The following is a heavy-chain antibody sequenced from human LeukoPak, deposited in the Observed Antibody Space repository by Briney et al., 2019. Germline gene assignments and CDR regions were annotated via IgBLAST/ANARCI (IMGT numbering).Heavy chain of an antibody. Sequence: GGSLRLSCAASGFTFSNYYMSWIRQAPGKGLEWVSYISSSGSTIYYADSVKGRFTISRDNAKTSLYLQMKCLRAEDTAVYYCARDGSALRLGELPLDYWGQGTLVTVSS. CDR2: ISSSGSTI. J-gene: IGHJ4*02. D-gene: IGHD3-16*02. V-gene: IGHV3-11*01. CDR3: ARDGSALRLGELPLDY. CDR1: GFTFSNYY.